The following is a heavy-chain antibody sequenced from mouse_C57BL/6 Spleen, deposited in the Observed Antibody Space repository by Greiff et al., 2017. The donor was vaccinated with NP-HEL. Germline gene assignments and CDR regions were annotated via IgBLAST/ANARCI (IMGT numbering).Heavy chain of an antibody. CDR2: IDPENGDT. V-gene: IGHV14-4*01. CDR1: GFNIKDDY. Sequence: EVQLQQSGAELVRPGASVKLSCTASGFNIKDDYMHWVKQRPEQGLEWIGWIDPENGDTEYASKFQGKATITADTSSNTAYLQLSSLTSEDTAVDYCTTYGSSSYWGQGTLVTVSA. D-gene: IGHD1-1*01. CDR3: TTYGSSSY. J-gene: IGHJ3*01.